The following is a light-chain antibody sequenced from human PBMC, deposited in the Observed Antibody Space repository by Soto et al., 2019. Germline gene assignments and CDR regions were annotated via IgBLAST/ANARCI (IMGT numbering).Light chain of an antibody. J-gene: IGKJ2*01. V-gene: IGKV1-5*03. Sequence: DIQMTQSPSTLSASVGDGVTITCRASQNIGSWLAWYQQKPGEAPKLLISKATNLQSGVPSRFSGGGSGTDFSLTISSLQPVDSATYFCQQYNDFQYSFGPGTKLDI. CDR1: QNIGSW. CDR3: QQYNDFQYS. CDR2: KAT.